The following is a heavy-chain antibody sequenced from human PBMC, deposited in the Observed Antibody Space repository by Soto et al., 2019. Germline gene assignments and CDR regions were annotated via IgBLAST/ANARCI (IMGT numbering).Heavy chain of an antibody. CDR2: IDPSDSYT. Sequence: PGESLKISCKGSGYSFTSYWISWVRQMPGKGLEWMGRIDPSDSYTNYSPSFQGHVTISADKSISTAYLQWSSLKASDTAMYYCAKGYCSGGSCYYYYGMDVWGQGTTVTVSS. CDR1: GYSFTSYW. CDR3: AKGYCSGGSCYYYYGMDV. D-gene: IGHD2-15*01. V-gene: IGHV5-10-1*01. J-gene: IGHJ6*02.